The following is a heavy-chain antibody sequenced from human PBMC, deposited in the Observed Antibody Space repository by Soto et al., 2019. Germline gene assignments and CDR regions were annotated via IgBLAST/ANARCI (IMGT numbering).Heavy chain of an antibody. V-gene: IGHV1-69*10. J-gene: IGHJ5*02. CDR3: ARDSYDYVWGSYRSNWFDP. Sequence: SVKVSCKASGGTFGNYAFNWVRQAPGQGLQWMGGIIPVLGKTNYAQQFQGRLTITADESTSTASMELSRLRSDDTAVYYCARDSYDYVWGSYRSNWFDPWGQGTLVTVSS. D-gene: IGHD3-16*02. CDR2: IIPVLGKT. CDR1: GGTFGNYA.